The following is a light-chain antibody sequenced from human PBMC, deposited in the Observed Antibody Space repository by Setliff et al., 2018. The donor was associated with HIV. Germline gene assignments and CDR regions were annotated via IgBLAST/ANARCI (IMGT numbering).Light chain of an antibody. Sequence: QSALTQPASVSGSPGQSITISCTGTSSDVGRYDYVSWYQQHPGKAPKLMLYEITNRPSGVSDRFSGSKSGDTASLPISGLRAEDEADYYCSSYATRGTLVGTGTKVTV. J-gene: IGLJ1*01. CDR3: SSYATRGTL. V-gene: IGLV2-14*01. CDR2: EIT. CDR1: SSDVGRYDY.